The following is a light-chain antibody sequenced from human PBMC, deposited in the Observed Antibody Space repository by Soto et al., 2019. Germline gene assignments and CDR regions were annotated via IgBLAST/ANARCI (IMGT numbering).Light chain of an antibody. CDR1: QSVSSN. V-gene: IGKV3-15*01. CDR3: QQYNNWPPVT. Sequence: EVVMTQSPATLSVSPGERVTLSCRVSQSVSSNLAWYQQKPGQAPRLLISGASTRATGIPARFSGSGSGTEFTLTISTLQSEDFAVYYCQQYNNWPPVTFGQGTRLEIK. J-gene: IGKJ5*01. CDR2: GAS.